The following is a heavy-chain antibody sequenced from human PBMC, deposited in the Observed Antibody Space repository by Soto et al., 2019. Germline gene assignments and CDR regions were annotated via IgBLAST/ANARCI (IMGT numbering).Heavy chain of an antibody. CDR2: MNPNSGDT. CDR3: ARGLKMLRVFGLKTYYYYYMDV. V-gene: IGHV1-8*01. J-gene: IGHJ6*03. D-gene: IGHD3-10*01. CDR1: GYTFTSYD. Sequence: QVHLVQSGAEVKKPGASVKVSCKASGYTFTSYDINWVRQVAGQGLEWMGWMNPNSGDTAYAQEFQGRVTMSRNTSISIAYMELSSLRPADTAVYYCARGLKMLRVFGLKTYYYYYMDVWGKGTTVTRSS.